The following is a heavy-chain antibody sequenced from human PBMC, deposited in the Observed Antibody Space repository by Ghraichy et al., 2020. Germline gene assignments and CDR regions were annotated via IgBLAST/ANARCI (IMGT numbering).Heavy chain of an antibody. V-gene: IGHV1-18*01. CDR1: GYSFRNYY. CDR3: ARASYGNLFDF. D-gene: IGHD4-11*01. CDR2: INANNGNT. Sequence: ASVKVSCKASGYSFRNYYIGWVRQAPGQGLEWMGWINANNGNTNYAQNLQGRVTMTTDTSMSTAYMELRSLRSDDAALYFCARASYGNLFDFWGQGTLVTVSS. J-gene: IGHJ4*02.